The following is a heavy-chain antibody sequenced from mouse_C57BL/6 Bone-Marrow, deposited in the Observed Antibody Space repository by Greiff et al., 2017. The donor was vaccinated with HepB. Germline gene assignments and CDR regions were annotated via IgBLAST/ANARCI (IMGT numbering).Heavy chain of an antibody. J-gene: IGHJ4*01. D-gene: IGHD3-1*01. CDR3: ARSGDSAMDY. V-gene: IGHV1-59*01. Sequence: QVQLQQPGAELVRPGTSVKLSCKASGYTFTSYWMHWVKQRPGQGLEWIGVIDPSDSYTNYNQKFKGKATLTVDTSSSTAYMQLSSLTSEDSAVYYCARSGDSAMDYWGQGTSVTVSS. CDR2: IDPSDSYT. CDR1: GYTFTSYW.